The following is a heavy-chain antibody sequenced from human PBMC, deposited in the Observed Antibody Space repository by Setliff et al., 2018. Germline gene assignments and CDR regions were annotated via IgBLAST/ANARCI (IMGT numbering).Heavy chain of an antibody. V-gene: IGHV1-69*05. J-gene: IGHJ5*02. Sequence: ASVKVSCKASGGTFSSHAISWVRQAPGQGLEWMGGIIPIFGTANYAQKFQGRVTITTDDSTGTAYMELSSLGSEDTAVYYCVRDLRGPYYYDIGGWFDPWGQGTLVTVSS. D-gene: IGHD3-22*01. CDR3: VRDLRGPYYYDIGGWFDP. CDR2: IIPIFGTA. CDR1: GGTFSSHA.